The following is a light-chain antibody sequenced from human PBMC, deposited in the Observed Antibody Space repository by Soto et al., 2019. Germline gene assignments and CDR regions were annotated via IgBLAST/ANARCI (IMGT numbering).Light chain of an antibody. CDR1: SSDVGGYNY. Sequence: QSVLTQPASVSGSPGQSITISCTGTSSDVGGYNYVSWYQQHPGKAPKLMIYEVSNRPSGVSNRFSGSKSGNTASLTISGLQAEDEADYYCSAYTSISTYVFGTGTKAPS. CDR2: EVS. CDR3: SAYTSISTYV. J-gene: IGLJ1*01. V-gene: IGLV2-14*01.